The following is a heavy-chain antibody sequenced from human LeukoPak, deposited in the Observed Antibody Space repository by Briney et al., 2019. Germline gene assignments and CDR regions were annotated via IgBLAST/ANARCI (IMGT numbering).Heavy chain of an antibody. CDR2: IYPGDSDT. CDR3: ARHLTGWAKDDAFDI. D-gene: IGHD1-26*01. J-gene: IGHJ3*02. CDR1: GYSFTSYW. Sequence: GESLKISCKGSGYSFTSYWIGWVRQMPGKGLEWMGIIYPGDSDTRYSPSFQGQVTISADKSISTAYLQWSSLKASDTAMCYCARHLTGWAKDDAFDIWGQGTMVTVSS. V-gene: IGHV5-51*01.